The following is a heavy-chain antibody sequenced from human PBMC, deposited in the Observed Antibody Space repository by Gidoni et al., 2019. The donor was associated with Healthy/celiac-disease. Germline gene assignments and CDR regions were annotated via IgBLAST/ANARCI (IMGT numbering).Heavy chain of an antibody. Sequence: QVQLQHSGPRLVKPPETLSLTCAVSGGSISSSNWWSWVRQHPGTGLEWIGEIYHSGSTNYNPSFKSRVTISVDKSKNQFYLKLSSVTAADTAVYYCARDFGVGDSYWGQGTLVTVSS. V-gene: IGHV4-4*03. CDR2: IYHSGST. CDR3: ARDFGVGDSY. D-gene: IGHD3-10*01. J-gene: IGHJ4*02. CDR1: GGSISSSNW.